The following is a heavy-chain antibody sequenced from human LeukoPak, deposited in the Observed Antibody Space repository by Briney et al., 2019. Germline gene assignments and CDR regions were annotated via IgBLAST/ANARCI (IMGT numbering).Heavy chain of an antibody. CDR2: ISAYNGNT. J-gene: IGHJ4*02. D-gene: IGHD2-2*01. Sequence: EASVKVSCKASGYTFTSYGISWVRQAPGQGLEWMGWISAYNGNTNYAQKLQGRVTMTTDTSTSTAYMELRSLRSDDTAVYYCARVRDIVVVPAAMFDYWGQGTLVTVSS. V-gene: IGHV1-18*01. CDR1: GYTFTSYG. CDR3: ARVRDIVVVPAAMFDY.